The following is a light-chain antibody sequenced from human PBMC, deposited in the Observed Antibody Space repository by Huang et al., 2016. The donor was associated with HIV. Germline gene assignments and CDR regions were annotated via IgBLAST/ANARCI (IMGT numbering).Light chain of an antibody. CDR1: QSGLYSSNNKYY. V-gene: IGKV4-1*01. J-gene: IGKJ2*01. Sequence: DIVMTQSPDSLAVSLGERATINCKSSQSGLYSSNNKYYLAWYQQKPGQPPKLPIYWASTRGSGVPDRFSGSGSGTDFTLTISSLQAEDVAVYYCQQYYSTPPYTFGQGTKLVIK. CDR2: WAS. CDR3: QQYYSTPPYT.